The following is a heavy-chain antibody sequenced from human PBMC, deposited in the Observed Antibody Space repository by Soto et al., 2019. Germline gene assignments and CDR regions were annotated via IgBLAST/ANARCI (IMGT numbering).Heavy chain of an antibody. Sequence: ASVKVSSKASGFTFTSSDMQWVRQARGQRLEWIGGIVVGSGNTNYAQKFQGRVTITRDTSTSTAYMELSSLRSEDTAVYYCARKLLWFGEMKPWFDPWGQGTLVTVSS. CDR2: IVVGSGNT. D-gene: IGHD3-10*01. V-gene: IGHV1-58*02. CDR3: ARKLLWFGEMKPWFDP. J-gene: IGHJ5*02. CDR1: GFTFTSSD.